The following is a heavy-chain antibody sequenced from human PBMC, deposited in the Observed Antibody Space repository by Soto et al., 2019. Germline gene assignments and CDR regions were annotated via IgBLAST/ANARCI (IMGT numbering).Heavy chain of an antibody. J-gene: IGHJ4*02. CDR3: AKENMARGGLFDD. Sequence: GSLRLSCAASGFTFTRHAMSWVRQAPGKGLEWVSAISGSGSKTYYADSVKGRFTISRDNSKNTLYLQMNSLRDEDTAVYYCAKENMARGGLFDDWGQGTLVTVSS. CDR1: GFTFTRHA. D-gene: IGHD3-10*01. V-gene: IGHV3-23*01. CDR2: ISGSGSKT.